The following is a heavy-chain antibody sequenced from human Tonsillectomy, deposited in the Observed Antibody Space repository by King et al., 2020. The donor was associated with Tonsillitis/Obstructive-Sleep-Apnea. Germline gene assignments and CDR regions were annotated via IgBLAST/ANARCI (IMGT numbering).Heavy chain of an antibody. Sequence: VQLVESGGGLVQTGGSLRLSCAASGFTFSRFAMSWVRQAPGKGLEWVSAISGSGGSTYYADSVKGRFTISRDNSKNTLYLQMNSLRAEDTAVYYCAKDLYGSGSYSNYYYSYYMDVWGKGTTVTVSS. CDR3: AKDLYGSGSYSNYYYSYYMDV. D-gene: IGHD3-10*01. V-gene: IGHV3-23*04. CDR2: ISGSGGST. CDR1: GFTFSRFA. J-gene: IGHJ6*03.